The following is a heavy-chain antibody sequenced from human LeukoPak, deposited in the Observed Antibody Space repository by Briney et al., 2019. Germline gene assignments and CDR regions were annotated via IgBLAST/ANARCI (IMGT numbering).Heavy chain of an antibody. CDR2: ISGSGGSI. Sequence: PGGSLRLSCAASGFTFSSYAMNWVRQAPGKALECVSAISGSGGSIYYADSVKGRFTISRDNSKNTLYLQMNSLRAEDTAVYYCARDLSPVVRASPMGYWGQGTLVTVSS. J-gene: IGHJ4*02. CDR3: ARDLSPVVRASPMGY. V-gene: IGHV3-23*01. D-gene: IGHD3-10*01. CDR1: GFTFSSYA.